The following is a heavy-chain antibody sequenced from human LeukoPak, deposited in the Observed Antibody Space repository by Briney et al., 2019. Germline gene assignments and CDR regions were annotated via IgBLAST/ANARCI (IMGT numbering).Heavy chain of an antibody. V-gene: IGHV3-74*01. CDR1: GFTFSSYW. CDR3: ASELVDDYGDYVFDY. CDR2: INSDGSST. Sequence: PGGSLRLSCAASGFTFSSYWMHWVRQAPGKGLVGVSRINSDGSSTSYADSVKGRFPISRDNAKNTLYLQMNSLRAEDTAVYYCASELVDDYGDYVFDYWGQGTLVTVSS. D-gene: IGHD4-17*01. J-gene: IGHJ4*02.